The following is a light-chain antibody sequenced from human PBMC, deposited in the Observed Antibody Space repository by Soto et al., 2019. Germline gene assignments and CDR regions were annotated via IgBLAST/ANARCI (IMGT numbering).Light chain of an antibody. CDR3: TSYAGSNILL. Sequence: QSALTQPPSASGSPGQSVTISCTGTSSDVGAYKYVSWYQQYPGKAPKLMIYEVSKRPSGVPDRFSGSKSGNTASLTVSGLQAEDEADYYCTSYAGSNILLFGGGTKLTVL. J-gene: IGLJ3*02. CDR1: SSDVGAYKY. CDR2: EVS. V-gene: IGLV2-8*01.